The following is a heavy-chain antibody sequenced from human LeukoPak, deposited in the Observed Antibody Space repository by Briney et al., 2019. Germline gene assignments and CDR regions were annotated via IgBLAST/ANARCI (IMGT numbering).Heavy chain of an antibody. CDR3: ARRALRYFDSGRAFDY. CDR2: INHSGST. D-gene: IGHD3-9*01. Sequence: SETLSLTCAVYGGSFSGYYWSWIRQPPGKGLEWIGEINHSGSTNYNPSLKSRVTISVDTSKNQFSLKLSSVTAADTAVYFCARRALRYFDSGRAFDYWGQGTLVTVSS. V-gene: IGHV4-34*01. J-gene: IGHJ4*02. CDR1: GGSFSGYY.